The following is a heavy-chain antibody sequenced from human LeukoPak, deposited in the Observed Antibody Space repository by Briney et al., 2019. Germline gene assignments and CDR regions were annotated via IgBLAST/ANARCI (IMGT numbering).Heavy chain of an antibody. J-gene: IGHJ4*02. Sequence: PSETLSLTCTVSGGSISSYYWSWIQQPAGKGLEWIGRIYTSGSTNYNPSLKSRVTMSVDTSKNQFSLKLSSVTAADTAVYYCARGDILTGYTLDYWGQGTLVTVSS. D-gene: IGHD3-9*01. CDR2: IYTSGST. V-gene: IGHV4-4*07. CDR1: GGSISSYY. CDR3: ARGDILTGYTLDY.